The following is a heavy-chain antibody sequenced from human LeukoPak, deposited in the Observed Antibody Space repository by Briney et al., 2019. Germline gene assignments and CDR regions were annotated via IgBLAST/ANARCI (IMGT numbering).Heavy chain of an antibody. CDR1: GGSIRSYY. D-gene: IGHD3-10*01. CDR2: IHYSEST. J-gene: IGHJ3*02. CDR3: ASRSGSFSDAFDI. V-gene: IGHV4-59*08. Sequence: SETLSLTCTVSGGSIRSYYWGWIRQPPGKGLEWIGYIHYSESTKYNPSLKSRVTMSVDTSKNQFSLKLSSVTAADTAVYYCASRSGSFSDAFDIWGKGTLVTVSS.